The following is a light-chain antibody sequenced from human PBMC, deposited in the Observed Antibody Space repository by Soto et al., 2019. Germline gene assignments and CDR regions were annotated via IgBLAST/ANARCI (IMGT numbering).Light chain of an antibody. CDR2: SNN. J-gene: IGLJ2*01. CDR1: RSNIGSNT. CDR3: AAWDDSLSGSVI. V-gene: IGLV1-44*01. Sequence: QSVLTQPPSASGTPGRSVTISCSGSRSNIGSNTVTWYQQVPGTAPKLLIYSNNQRPSGVPDRFSASKSGTSASLTISGLQQDDDADYYYAAWDDSLSGSVIFGGGTKLTVL.